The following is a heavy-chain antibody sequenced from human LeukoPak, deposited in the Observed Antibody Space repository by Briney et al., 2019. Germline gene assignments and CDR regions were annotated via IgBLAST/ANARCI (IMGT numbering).Heavy chain of an antibody. D-gene: IGHD6-13*01. CDR3: ARVLFWGTAAGYNPENFDY. V-gene: IGHV1-18*01. CDR2: ISAYNGNT. CDR1: GYTFTSYV. Sequence: ASVKGSCKASGYTFTSYVISWVRQAPGQGVEWMGWISAYNGNTNYAQKLQGRVTMTTDTSTSTDYMELRSLRSDDTAVYYCARVLFWGTAAGYNPENFDYWGQGTLVTVSS. J-gene: IGHJ4*02.